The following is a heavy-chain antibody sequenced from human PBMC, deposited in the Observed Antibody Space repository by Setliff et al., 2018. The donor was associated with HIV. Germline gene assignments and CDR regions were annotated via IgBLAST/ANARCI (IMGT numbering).Heavy chain of an antibody. V-gene: IGHV4-61*01. Sequence: PSETLSLTCTASGGSVSSGSYYWSWIRQPPGKGLEWIGYIYYSGSTKHNPSLKSRGTISLDTSKNQFPLKLTSVTAADTAVYYCARYSPRGYTLTGPYWGQGTLVTVSS. CDR1: GGSVSSGSYY. D-gene: IGHD6-25*01. J-gene: IGHJ4*02. CDR3: ARYSPRGYTLTGPY. CDR2: IYYSGST.